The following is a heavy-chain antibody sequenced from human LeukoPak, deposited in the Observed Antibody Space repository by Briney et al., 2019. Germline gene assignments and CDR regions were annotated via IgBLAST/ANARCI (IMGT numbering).Heavy chain of an antibody. V-gene: IGHV3-23*01. CDR3: ARTRGCSSTSCYEDY. CDR2: ISGSGGST. Sequence: PGGSLRLSCAASGFTFSSYAMSWVRQAPGKGLEWVSAISGSGGSTYYADSVKGRFTISRDNSKNTLYLQMNSLRAEDTAVYYCARTRGCSSTSCYEDYWGQGTLVTVSS. D-gene: IGHD2-2*01. J-gene: IGHJ4*02. CDR1: GFTFSSYA.